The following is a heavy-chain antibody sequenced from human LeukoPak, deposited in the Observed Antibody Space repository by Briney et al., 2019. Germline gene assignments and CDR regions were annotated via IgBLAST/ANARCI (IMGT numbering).Heavy chain of an antibody. CDR2: MSNDESKK. CDR3: ARDGSVLRFLEWLFFLDY. CDR1: GFTFSSHA. J-gene: IGHJ4*02. Sequence: WKSLRLSCAASGFTFSSHAMHWVRQAPGKGLEWVAIMSNDESKKFYADSLKGRFTISRDNSNNTLYLQMNSLRSEDTAVYFCARDGSVLRFLEWLFFLDYWGQGTLVTVSS. D-gene: IGHD3-3*01. V-gene: IGHV3-30*01.